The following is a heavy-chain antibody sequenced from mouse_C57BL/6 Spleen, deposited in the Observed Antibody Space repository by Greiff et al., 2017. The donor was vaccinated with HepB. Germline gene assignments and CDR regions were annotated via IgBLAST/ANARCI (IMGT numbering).Heavy chain of an antibody. CDR2: INPNNGGT. D-gene: IGHD1-3*01. V-gene: IGHV1-26*01. CDR1: GYTFTDYY. Sequence: VQLQQSGPELVKPGASVKISCKASGYTFTDYYMNWVKQSHGKSLEWIGEINPNNGGTTYNQKFKGKATLTVDKSSCTADMELRSLTSEDSAVYYYSSRELGLYYFDYWGQGTTLTVSS. J-gene: IGHJ2*01. CDR3: SSRELGLYYFDY.